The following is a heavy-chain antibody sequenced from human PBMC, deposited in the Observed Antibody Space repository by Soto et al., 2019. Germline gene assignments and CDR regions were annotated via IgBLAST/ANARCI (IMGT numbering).Heavy chain of an antibody. CDR1: GGSFSGYY. Sequence: SETLSLTCAVYGGSFSGYYWSWIRQPPGKGLEWIGEINHSGSTNYNPSLKSRVTISVDTSKNQFSLKLSSVTAADTAVYYCARVEMANKERVWFGEAELDYWGQGTLVTVSS. CDR2: INHSGST. D-gene: IGHD3-10*01. CDR3: ARVEMANKERVWFGEAELDY. V-gene: IGHV4-34*01. J-gene: IGHJ4*02.